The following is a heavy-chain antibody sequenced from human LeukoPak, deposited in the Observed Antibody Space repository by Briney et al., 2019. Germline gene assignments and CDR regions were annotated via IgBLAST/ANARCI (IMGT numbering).Heavy chain of an antibody. CDR2: IMWDGVTR. Sequence: GGSLRLSCAASLFTFDEHALHWLRQAPGKGLEWVAGIMWDGVTRGYADSVKGRFTISIDSAKNSLYLQMNSLRVEDTAFYYCTKDITPGGADVWGQGTTVIVSS. CDR3: TKDITPGGADV. D-gene: IGHD1-26*01. CDR1: LFTFDEHA. V-gene: IGHV3-9*01. J-gene: IGHJ6*02.